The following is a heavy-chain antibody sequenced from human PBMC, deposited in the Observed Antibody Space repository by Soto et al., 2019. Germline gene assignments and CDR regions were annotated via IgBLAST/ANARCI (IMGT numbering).Heavy chain of an antibody. CDR1: GGSISSSSYY. CDR2: IYYSGST. D-gene: IGHD6-13*01. V-gene: IGHV4-39*01. J-gene: IGHJ6*02. Sequence: SETLSLTCTVSGGSISSSSYYWGWIRQPPGKGLEWIGSIYYSGSTYYNPSLKSRVTISVDTSKNQFSLKLSSVTAADTAVYYCASPMYSSRGHYYYGMDVWGQGTTVTVSS. CDR3: ASPMYSSRGHYYYGMDV.